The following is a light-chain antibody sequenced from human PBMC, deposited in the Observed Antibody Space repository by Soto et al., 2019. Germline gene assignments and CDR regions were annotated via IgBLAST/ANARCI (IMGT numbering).Light chain of an antibody. CDR1: SGSIAANS. J-gene: IGLJ2*01. CDR3: QSYDNDNYVV. Sequence: NFMLTQPHSVSGSPGKTVTISCTRSSGSIAANSVRWYQQRPGSAPTTVIFGGNQRPSGVSDRLSASVDSSSNSASLTISGLQTEDEDDYYCQSYDNDNYVVFGGGTKLTVL. CDR2: GGN. V-gene: IGLV6-57*04.